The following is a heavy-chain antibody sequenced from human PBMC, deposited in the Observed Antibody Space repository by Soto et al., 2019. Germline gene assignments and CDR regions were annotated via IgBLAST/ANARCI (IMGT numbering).Heavy chain of an antibody. D-gene: IGHD3-10*01. CDR2: IHTGGKT. J-gene: IGHJ4*02. Sequence: QLVESGGGLIQPGGSLRLSCAASGFTVTRNYMTWVRLAPGKGLECVSTIHTGGKTYYTDSVKGRFTVSRDESKNTLFLQMSTLRVEDTGVYYCATGGCKRVRGAIVEVFHLEFWGRGTVVTVSS. V-gene: IGHV3-53*02. CDR1: GFTVTRNY. CDR3: ATGGCKRVRGAIVEVFHLEF.